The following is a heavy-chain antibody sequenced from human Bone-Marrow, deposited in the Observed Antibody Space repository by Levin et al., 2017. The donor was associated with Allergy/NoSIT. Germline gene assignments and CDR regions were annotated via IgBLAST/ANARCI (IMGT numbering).Heavy chain of an antibody. Sequence: GESLKISCAASGFTFSSYGMHWVRQAPGKGLEWVAVISYDGSNKYYADSVKGRFTISRDNSKNTLYLQMNSLRAEDTAVYYCAKDRHGTWYSSSWRGTDYWGQGTLVTVSS. CDR3: AKDRHGTWYSSSWRGTDY. J-gene: IGHJ4*02. D-gene: IGHD6-13*01. CDR1: GFTFSSYG. CDR2: ISYDGSNK. V-gene: IGHV3-30*18.